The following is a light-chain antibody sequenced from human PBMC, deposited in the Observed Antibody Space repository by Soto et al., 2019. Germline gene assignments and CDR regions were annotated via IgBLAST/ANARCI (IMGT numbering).Light chain of an antibody. Sequence: EIVMPQSAATLSVSTGERATLSCGASQSVSSNLAWYQQKPGKAPRLLIYYASTRDTGVPARFSGSGSGKDFTLNISSLQSEDFAVYYCQQYNNWPPSWTFGQGTKVDIK. CDR2: YAS. CDR3: QQYNNWPPSWT. CDR1: QSVSSN. V-gene: IGKV3-15*01. J-gene: IGKJ1*01.